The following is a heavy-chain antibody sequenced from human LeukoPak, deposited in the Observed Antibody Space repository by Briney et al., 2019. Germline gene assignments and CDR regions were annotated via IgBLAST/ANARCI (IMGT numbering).Heavy chain of an antibody. CDR2: FDPEESDT. Sequence: ASVKVSCKVSGYKLLELSMHWVRQAPGKGLEWMGGFDPEESDTVSPQKFQGRVTMTEDTSTDTAYMELSSLRSDDTAVYYCARSGYSGDYFDYWGQGTLVTVSS. D-gene: IGHD5-18*01. CDR1: GYKLLELS. V-gene: IGHV1-24*01. CDR3: ARSGYSGDYFDY. J-gene: IGHJ4*02.